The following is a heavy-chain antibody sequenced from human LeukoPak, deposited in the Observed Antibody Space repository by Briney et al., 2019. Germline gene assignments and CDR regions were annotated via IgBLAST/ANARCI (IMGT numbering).Heavy chain of an antibody. Sequence: GGSLRLSCAASGFTFSSYSMNRVRQAPGKGLEWVSSISSSSSYIYYADSVKGRFTISRDNSKNTLYLQMNSLRAEDTAVYYCAKASILRFLEWSWDSYFDYWGQGTLVTVSS. CDR1: GFTFSSYS. CDR3: AKASILRFLEWSWDSYFDY. D-gene: IGHD3-3*01. V-gene: IGHV3-21*04. J-gene: IGHJ4*02. CDR2: ISSSSSYI.